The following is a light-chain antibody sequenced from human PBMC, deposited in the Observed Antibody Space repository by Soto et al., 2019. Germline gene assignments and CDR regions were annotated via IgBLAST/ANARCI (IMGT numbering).Light chain of an antibody. V-gene: IGKV2-28*01. Sequence: IVMTQSPLSLPVTPGEPASISCRSSQSLLHSNGYNYLDWYLQKPGQSPQLLIYLGSNRASGVPYRFSGSGSGTDFTLKISRVEAEDVGVYYFMQALQTPLTFGGGTKVEIK. J-gene: IGKJ4*01. CDR1: QSLLHSNGYNY. CDR2: LGS. CDR3: MQALQTPLT.